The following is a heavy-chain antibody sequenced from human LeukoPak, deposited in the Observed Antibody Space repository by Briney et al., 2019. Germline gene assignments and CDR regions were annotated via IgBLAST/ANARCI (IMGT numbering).Heavy chain of an antibody. Sequence: ASVKVSCKASGGTFSSYAISWVRQAPGQGLEWMGGIIPIFGTANYAQKFQGTVTITADESTSTAYMELSSLRSEDTAVYYCARDINPTPHYDFWSGYFGYWGQGTLVTVSS. CDR3: ARDINPTPHYDFWSGYFGY. V-gene: IGHV1-69*13. CDR1: GGTFSSYA. J-gene: IGHJ4*02. CDR2: IIPIFGTA. D-gene: IGHD3-3*01.